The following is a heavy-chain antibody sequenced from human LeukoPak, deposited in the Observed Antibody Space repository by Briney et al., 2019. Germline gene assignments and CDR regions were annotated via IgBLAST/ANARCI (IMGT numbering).Heavy chain of an antibody. Sequence: PWASVKVSCKASGYTFTSYDINWVRQATGQGLEWMGWMNPNSGNTGYAQKFQGRVTMTRNTSISTAYMELSSLRSEDTAVYYCARGLDFPCAFDIWGQGTMVTVSS. V-gene: IGHV1-8*01. J-gene: IGHJ3*02. CDR2: MNPNSGNT. CDR1: GYTFTSYD. CDR3: ARGLDFPCAFDI. D-gene: IGHD2/OR15-2a*01.